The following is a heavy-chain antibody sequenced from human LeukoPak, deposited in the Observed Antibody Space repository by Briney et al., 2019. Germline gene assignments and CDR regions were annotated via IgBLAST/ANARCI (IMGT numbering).Heavy chain of an antibody. V-gene: IGHV1-46*01. Sequence: ASVKVSCKASGYTFTGYYMHWVRQAPGQGLEWMGIINAGGGSTTYAQKFHGRVTMTRDTSTSTVYMELSTLSSEDTAVYYCATGHSDACDVWGQGTLVTVSS. D-gene: IGHD3-10*01. CDR1: GYTFTGYY. CDR2: INAGGGST. J-gene: IGHJ3*01. CDR3: ATGHSDACDV.